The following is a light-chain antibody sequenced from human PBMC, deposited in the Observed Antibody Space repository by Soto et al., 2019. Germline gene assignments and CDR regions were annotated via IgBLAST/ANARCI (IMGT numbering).Light chain of an antibody. J-gene: IGLJ1*01. V-gene: IGLV2-14*01. CDR2: EVS. Sequence: QSVLTQPASVSGSPGQSITISCTGTSSDVGGYNYVSWYQQYPGKAPKLMIYEVSNRPSGVSNRFSGSKSGKTASLTISGLRAGDEADYYCSSYRSSSTLYVFGTGTKVTVL. CDR3: SSYRSSSTLYV. CDR1: SSDVGGYNY.